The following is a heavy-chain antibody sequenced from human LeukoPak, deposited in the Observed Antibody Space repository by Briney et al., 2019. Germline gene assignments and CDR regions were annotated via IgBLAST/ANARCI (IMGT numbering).Heavy chain of an antibody. J-gene: IGHJ6*02. D-gene: IGHD5-18*01. CDR3: ARGEGGYSYGLPYYYGMDV. CDR2: XGSEK. V-gene: IGHV3-7*03. Sequence: XGSEKYYVDSVKGRFTISRDNAKNSLYLQMNSLRAEDTAVYYCARGEGGYSYGLPYYYGMDVWGQGTTVTVSS.